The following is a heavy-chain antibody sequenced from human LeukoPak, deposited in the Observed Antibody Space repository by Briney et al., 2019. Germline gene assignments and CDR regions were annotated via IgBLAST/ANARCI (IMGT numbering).Heavy chain of an antibody. D-gene: IGHD3-16*02. V-gene: IGHV3-21*01. Sequence: PRGSLTLPCAASGFTFSSYSMNWVRQAPGKGLEWVSSISSSSSYIYYADSVKGRFTISRDNAKNSLYLQMDSLRAEDTAVYYCARDPPLRLGELSWGGYDYWGQVNLVTVSS. J-gene: IGHJ4*02. CDR1: GFTFSSYS. CDR3: ARDPPLRLGELSWGGYDY. CDR2: ISSSSSYI.